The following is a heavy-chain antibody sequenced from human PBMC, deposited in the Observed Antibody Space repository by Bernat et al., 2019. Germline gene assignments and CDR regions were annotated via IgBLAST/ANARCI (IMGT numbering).Heavy chain of an antibody. CDR2: IRNKANRNTP. CDR3: TRVKGYGPDY. V-gene: IGHV3-72*01. D-gene: IGHD6-13*01. CDR1: GFSFSDHY. J-gene: IGHJ4*02. Sequence: EVQLVESGGGLVQPGGSLRLSCEASGFSFSDHYMDWVRQAPGKGLEWFGRIRNKANRNTPESAASVKGRVTISRDDSKNSLFLQMNSLKTEDTAVYYCTRVKGYGPDYWGQGTLVTVSS.